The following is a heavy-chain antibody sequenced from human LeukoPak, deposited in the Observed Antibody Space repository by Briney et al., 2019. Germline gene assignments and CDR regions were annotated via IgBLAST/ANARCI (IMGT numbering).Heavy chain of an antibody. J-gene: IGHJ6*02. D-gene: IGHD1-1*01. V-gene: IGHV4-34*01. Sequence: SETLSLTCALYGGSFSGDCWSWVRQPPGKGLEWIGEINHSGFTNYSPSLASRVTISQDTSKTQFSLILRSVNAADTAVYYCARGLPETVWSVWGQGTTVTVSS. CDR3: ARGLPETVWSV. CDR2: INHSGFT. CDR1: GGSFSGDC.